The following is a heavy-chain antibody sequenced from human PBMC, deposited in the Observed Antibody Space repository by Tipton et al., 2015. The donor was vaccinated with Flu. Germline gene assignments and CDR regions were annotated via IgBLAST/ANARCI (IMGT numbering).Heavy chain of an antibody. CDR2: MYVSGST. D-gene: IGHD3-10*01. CDR3: ARGSGSGTDVTFYF. V-gene: IGHV4-4*07. Sequence: TLSLTCSVSGASISDYYWNWIRRRPGKGLEWIGRMYVSGSTKYNPSLKSRVTMSVDTSKNQFSLKLSSVTAADTAVYYCARGSGSGTDVTFYFWGQGTLVTVSS. CDR1: GASISDYY. J-gene: IGHJ4*02.